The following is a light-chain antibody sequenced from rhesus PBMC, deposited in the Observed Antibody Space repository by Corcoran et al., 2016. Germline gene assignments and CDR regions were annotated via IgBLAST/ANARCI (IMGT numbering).Light chain of an antibody. V-gene: IGKV1-36*02. J-gene: IGKJ2*01. Sequence: DIQMTQSPSSLSASVGDRVTITCRVSQGISDYLSWYQQKPGKATKRLSYAAYSLESGAPSRFSGSGAGTEFTLTISSLQPEDFAAYYWIQGYSTPYSFDQGTKVELK. CDR3: IQGYSTPYS. CDR2: AAY. CDR1: QGISDY.